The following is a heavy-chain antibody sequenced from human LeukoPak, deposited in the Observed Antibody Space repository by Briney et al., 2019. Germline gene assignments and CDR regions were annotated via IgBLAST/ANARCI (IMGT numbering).Heavy chain of an antibody. Sequence: ASVKVSCKASGYTFTSYDINWVRQATGQGLEWMGWMNPNSGNTGYAQKFQGRVTITRNASISTAYMELSSLRSEDTAVYYCARVVGNYPYYFDYWGQGTLVTVSS. CDR1: GYTFTSYD. J-gene: IGHJ4*02. D-gene: IGHD1-7*01. CDR2: MNPNSGNT. V-gene: IGHV1-8*03. CDR3: ARVVGNYPYYFDY.